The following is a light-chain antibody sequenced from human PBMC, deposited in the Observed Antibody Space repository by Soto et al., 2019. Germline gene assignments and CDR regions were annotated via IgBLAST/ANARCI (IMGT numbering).Light chain of an antibody. CDR1: SSDSGGYNY. CDR2: DVS. J-gene: IGLJ2*01. Sequence: QSALTQPASVSGSPGQSITISCTGTSSDSGGYNYVSWYQQHPGKAPKLVIYDVSHRPSGISNRFSGSKSANTASLTVSGLQAEDEADYYCSSYTSASAFVLFCGGTKLTVL. CDR3: SSYTSASAFVL. V-gene: IGLV2-14*03.